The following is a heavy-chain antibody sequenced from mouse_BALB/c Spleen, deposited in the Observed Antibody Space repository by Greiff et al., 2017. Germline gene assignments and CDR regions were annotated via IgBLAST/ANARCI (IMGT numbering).Heavy chain of an antibody. V-gene: IGHV1-14*01. CDR3: ARKGLYYYFDY. Sequence: LMESGPELVKPGASVKMSCKASGYTFTSYVMHWVKQKPGQGLEWIGYINPYNDGTKYNEKFKGKATLTSDKSSSTAYMELSSLTSEDSAVYYCARKGLYYYFDYWGQGTTLTVSS. CDR2: INPYNDGT. J-gene: IGHJ2*01. CDR1: GYTFTSYV. D-gene: IGHD1-1*01.